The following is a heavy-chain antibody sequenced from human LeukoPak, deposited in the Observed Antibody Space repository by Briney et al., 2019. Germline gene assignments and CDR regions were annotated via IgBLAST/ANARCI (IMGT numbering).Heavy chain of an antibody. J-gene: IGHJ6*02. CDR3: AKASAVRGYYYGMDV. V-gene: IGHV3-23*01. D-gene: IGHD3-10*02. Sequence: GGSLRLSCAASFIFSTYAMNWVRQAPGKGLEWVSAISGSGGITYYADSVKGRFTISRDNSKNTLYLQMNSLRAEDTAIYYCAKASAVRGYYYGMDVWGQGTTVTVSS. CDR1: FIFSTYA. CDR2: ISGSGGIT.